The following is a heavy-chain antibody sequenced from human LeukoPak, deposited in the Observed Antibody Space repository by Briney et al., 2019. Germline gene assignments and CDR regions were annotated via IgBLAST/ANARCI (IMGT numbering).Heavy chain of an antibody. V-gene: IGHV3-21*01. CDR3: ARDSEPLEYCGGDCYSSFDY. CDR1: GFTFSTYS. J-gene: IGHJ4*02. CDR2: ISDSSRFI. D-gene: IGHD2-21*02. Sequence: PGGSLRLSCAASGFTFSTYSMNWVRQAPGKGLEWVSSISDSSRFISYTDSVRGRFTISRDNAKNSLYLQMNSPRAEDTAVYFCARDSEPLEYCGGDCYSSFDYWGQGTLVTVSS.